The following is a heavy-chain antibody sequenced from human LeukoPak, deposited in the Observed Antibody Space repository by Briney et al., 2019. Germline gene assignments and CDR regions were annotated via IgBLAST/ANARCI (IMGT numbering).Heavy chain of an antibody. D-gene: IGHD2-8*02. Sequence: GGSLRLSCAASGFTFSSYGMHWVRQAPGKGLEWVAVISYDGGNEYYADSVKGRFTISRDNSKNTLYLQMSSLRAEDTAVYYCARDRSGPDYWGQGTLVTVSS. CDR2: ISYDGGNE. CDR3: ARDRSGPDY. V-gene: IGHV3-30*03. J-gene: IGHJ4*02. CDR1: GFTFSSYG.